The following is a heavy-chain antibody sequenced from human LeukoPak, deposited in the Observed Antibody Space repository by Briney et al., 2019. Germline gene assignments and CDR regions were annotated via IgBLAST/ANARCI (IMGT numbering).Heavy chain of an antibody. Sequence: GESLKISSKGSGYRFTNYWIGWVRQMHGKGLEWMGIIYPGDSDTRYSPSFQGQVSISVDKSIRTAHLQWSSLKASDTAMYYCARRRTGTKWFDYWGQGTLVSVSS. CDR3: ARRRTGTKWFDY. D-gene: IGHD1-1*01. CDR1: GYRFTNYW. CDR2: IYPGDSDT. V-gene: IGHV5-51*01. J-gene: IGHJ4*02.